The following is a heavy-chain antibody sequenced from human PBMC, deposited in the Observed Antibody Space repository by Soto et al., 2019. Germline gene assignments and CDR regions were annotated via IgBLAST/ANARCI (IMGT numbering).Heavy chain of an antibody. J-gene: IGHJ5*02. D-gene: IGHD6-13*01. CDR1: GFTFSTYG. CDR2: INSDGSST. CDR3: ARGIAAATNWFDP. Sequence: GGSLRLSCAASGFTFSTYGMHWVRQAPGKGLVWVSRINSDGSSTRYADSVKGRFTISRDNAKNTLYLQMTSLRADDTAVYYCARGIAAATNWFDPWGQGTLVTVSS. V-gene: IGHV3-74*01.